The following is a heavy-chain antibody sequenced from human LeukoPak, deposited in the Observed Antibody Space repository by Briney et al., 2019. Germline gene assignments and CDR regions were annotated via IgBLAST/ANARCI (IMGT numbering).Heavy chain of an antibody. CDR1: GFTFSDYW. V-gene: IGHV3-7*01. CDR2: IKYDGDEE. D-gene: IGHD6-13*01. CDR3: KSGGAAPGSFDN. Sequence: GGSLRLSCAASGFTFSDYWMSWMRQAPGKGLEWVANIKYDGDEEYYVDSVKGRFTISRDNAKNSLYLQLNSLRVEDTAVYYCKSGGAAPGSFDNWGQGTLVTGSP. J-gene: IGHJ4*02.